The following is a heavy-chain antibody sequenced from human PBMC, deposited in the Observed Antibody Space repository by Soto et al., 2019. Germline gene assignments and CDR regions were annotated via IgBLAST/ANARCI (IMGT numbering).Heavy chain of an antibody. CDR3: ARDGLWPDEEYYYGMDV. D-gene: IGHD5-18*01. CDR2: IYHSGST. V-gene: IGHV4-38-2*02. Sequence: SETRSLTSAVSGYSIRIGYGVGCIRQPPGKGLEWIGSIYHSGSTYYNPSLKSRVTISVDTSKNQFSLKLSSVTAADTAVYYCARDGLWPDEEYYYGMDVWGQGTTVTVSS. J-gene: IGHJ6*02. CDR1: GYSIRIGYG.